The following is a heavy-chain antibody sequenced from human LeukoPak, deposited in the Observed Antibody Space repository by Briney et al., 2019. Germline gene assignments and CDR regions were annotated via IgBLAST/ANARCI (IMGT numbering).Heavy chain of an antibody. Sequence: GGSLRLSCAASGFTFSSVAMHVGRQAPGKGLEWVAVLSYDGTNKYYADSVKGRFTISRDNSKNTLYLQMNSLRAEDTAIYYCAEDNDYCGNSFDYWGDGTLVTVSS. V-gene: IGHV3-30*18. CDR2: LSYDGTNK. CDR1: GFTFSSVA. D-gene: IGHD4-23*01. J-gene: IGHJ4*01. CDR3: AEDNDYCGNSFDY.